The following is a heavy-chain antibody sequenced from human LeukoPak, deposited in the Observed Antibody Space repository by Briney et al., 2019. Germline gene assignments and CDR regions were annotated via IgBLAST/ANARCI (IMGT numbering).Heavy chain of an antibody. J-gene: IGHJ4*02. CDR2: IYYSGST. Sequence: PSETLSLTCTVSGGSISSYYWSWIRQPPGKGLEWIGYIYYSGSTNYNPSLKSRVTISVDTSKNQFSLKLSSVTAADTAVYYCARDLNSGYDLGVLDYWGQGTLVTVSS. V-gene: IGHV4-59*12. CDR3: ARDLNSGYDLGVLDY. CDR1: GGSISSYY. D-gene: IGHD5-12*01.